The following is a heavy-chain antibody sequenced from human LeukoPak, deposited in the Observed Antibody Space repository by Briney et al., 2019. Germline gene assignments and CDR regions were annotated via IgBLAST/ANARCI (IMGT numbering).Heavy chain of an antibody. D-gene: IGHD1-1*01. CDR3: ARSTGPIDY. J-gene: IGHJ4*02. CDR1: GDIVSSNSVT. V-gene: IGHV6-1*01. Sequence: SQTLSLTCAISGDIVSSNSVTWNWIRQSPSRGLEWLGRTYYRSKWYTYYAVSVKSRISINRDTSKNQISLQLNSVTPEDTAVYYCARSTGPIDYWGQGTLVTVSS. CDR2: TYYRSKWYT.